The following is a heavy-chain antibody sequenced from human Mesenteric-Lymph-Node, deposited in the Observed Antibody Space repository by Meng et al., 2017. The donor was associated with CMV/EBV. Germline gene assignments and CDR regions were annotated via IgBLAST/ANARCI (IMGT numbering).Heavy chain of an antibody. D-gene: IGHD3-22*01. V-gene: IGHV3-30*02. CDR1: GFTLSSYG. Sequence: GGSLRLSCVAFGFTLSSYGVHWVRQAPGEGLEWVAFIRYDGSTKYYADSVKGRFTISRDNFKNTLYLQMNSLRVEDTAVYYCAKNYYDAYYGMDVWGRGTTVTVSS. CDR3: AKNYYDAYYGMDV. CDR2: IRYDGSTK. J-gene: IGHJ6*02.